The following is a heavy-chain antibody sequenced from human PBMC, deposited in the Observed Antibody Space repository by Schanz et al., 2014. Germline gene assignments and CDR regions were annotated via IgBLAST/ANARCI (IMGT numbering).Heavy chain of an antibody. CDR2: MYINSGST. CDR1: GFTVNTNY. J-gene: IGHJ3*02. Sequence: EVQLVESGGGLIQPGGSLRLSCAVSGFTVNTNYMSWVRQAPGKGLEWISSMYINSGSTQYADSVKGRFTISRDNSKNTLYLQMNSLRAEDSAVYYCAKVGPYSGSLGAFDIWGQGTMVTVSS. CDR3: AKVGPYSGSLGAFDI. V-gene: IGHV3-53*01. D-gene: IGHD1-26*01.